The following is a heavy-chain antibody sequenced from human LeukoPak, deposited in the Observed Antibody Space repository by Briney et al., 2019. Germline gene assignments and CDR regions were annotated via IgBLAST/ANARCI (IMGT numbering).Heavy chain of an antibody. V-gene: IGHV3-74*01. CDR2: IKGDGSST. CDR3: PTGQSYGYNY. J-gene: IGHJ4*02. Sequence: GGSLRLSCAASGLTFNIFWMHWVRQAPGKGLVWVSLIKGDGSSTTYMDSVKGRFIISRDNAKNTLYLQMNSLRTEDTAVYYCPTGQSYGYNYWGQGTLVTVSP. D-gene: IGHD5-18*01. CDR1: GLTFNIFW.